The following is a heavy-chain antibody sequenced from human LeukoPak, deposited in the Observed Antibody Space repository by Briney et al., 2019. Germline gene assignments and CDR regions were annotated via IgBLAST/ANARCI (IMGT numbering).Heavy chain of an antibody. CDR3: ARDPTGPTSRWELLNRYFDY. V-gene: IGHV1-18*01. Sequence: ASVKVSCKASGYTFTSYGISWVRQAPGQGLEWMGWISAYNGNTNYAQKLQGRVTMTTDTSTSTAYMELRSLRSDDTAVHYCARDPTGPTSRWELLNRYFDYWGQGTLVTVSS. D-gene: IGHD1-26*01. CDR1: GYTFTSYG. J-gene: IGHJ4*02. CDR2: ISAYNGNT.